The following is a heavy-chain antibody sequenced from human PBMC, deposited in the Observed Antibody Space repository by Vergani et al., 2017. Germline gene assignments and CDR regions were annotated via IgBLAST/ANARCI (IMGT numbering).Heavy chain of an antibody. Sequence: QLQLQESGPGLVKPSATLSLTCSVSGASIRSSNYYWGWIRQPPGKGLEWIARIYYSGSTNYNPSLKSRVTISVDTSKNQFSRKLSYVTAADTVVYYCARWVERCYYYYGMDVWGQGTTVTVSS. CDR2: IYYSGST. V-gene: IGHV4-39*07. CDR3: ARWVERCYYYYGMDV. D-gene: IGHD6-13*01. CDR1: GASIRSSNYY. J-gene: IGHJ6*02.